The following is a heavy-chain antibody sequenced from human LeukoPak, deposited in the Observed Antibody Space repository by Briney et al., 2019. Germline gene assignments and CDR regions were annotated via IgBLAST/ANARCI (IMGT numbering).Heavy chain of an antibody. D-gene: IGHD5-12*01. Sequence: GGSLRLSCAASGFTFSSYGMHWVRQAPGKGLEWVAVIWYDGSNKYYADSVKGRFTISRDNSKNTLYLQMNSLRAEDTAVYYCARDRPQTRGYSGLPPDYWGQGTLVTVSS. CDR3: ARDRPQTRGYSGLPPDY. CDR1: GFTFSSYG. J-gene: IGHJ4*02. V-gene: IGHV3-33*01. CDR2: IWYDGSNK.